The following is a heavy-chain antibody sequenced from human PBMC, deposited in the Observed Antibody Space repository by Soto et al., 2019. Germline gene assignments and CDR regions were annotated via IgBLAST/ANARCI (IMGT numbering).Heavy chain of an antibody. V-gene: IGHV6-1*01. J-gene: IGHJ6*02. CDR3: ARGGRSRNYYYGMDV. CDR1: GDSVSSNSAA. CDR2: TYYRPKWYN. D-gene: IGHD2-2*01. Sequence: QTLSLTSAISGDSVSSNSAAWNWIRQSPLRGLGWLGRTYYRPKWYNDYAVSVKSRITVKPDTSKNQFSLQLNSVTPEDTAVYYCARGGRSRNYYYGMDVWAQGPTVTVSS.